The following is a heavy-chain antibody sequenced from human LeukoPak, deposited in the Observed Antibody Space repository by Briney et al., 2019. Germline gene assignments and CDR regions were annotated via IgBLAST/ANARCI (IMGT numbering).Heavy chain of an antibody. CDR1: GGSISSYY. V-gene: IGHV4-59*01. D-gene: IGHD3-10*01. J-gene: IGHJ6*02. CDR2: IYYSGST. CDR3: ARDRYYYGSGRPPYYYGMDV. Sequence: SETLSLTCTVSGGSISSYYWSWIRQPPGKGLEWIGYIYYSGSTNYNPSLKSRVTISVDTSKNQFSLKLSSVTATDTAVYYCARDRYYYGSGRPPYYYGMDVWGQGTTVTVSS.